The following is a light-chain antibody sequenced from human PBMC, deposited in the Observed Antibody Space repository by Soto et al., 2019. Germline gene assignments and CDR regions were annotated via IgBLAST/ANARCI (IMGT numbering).Light chain of an antibody. CDR1: SIDVGGYDY. Sequence: QSALTQPAPVSGSPGQSITISCTGTSIDVGGYDYVSWYQLHPGKAPKLMVFEVSNRPSGVSYRFSGSKSGNTASLTISGLQAEDEADYFCSSYSISTAYLFXTGTKVTVL. CDR3: SSYSISTAYL. J-gene: IGLJ1*01. V-gene: IGLV2-14*01. CDR2: EVS.